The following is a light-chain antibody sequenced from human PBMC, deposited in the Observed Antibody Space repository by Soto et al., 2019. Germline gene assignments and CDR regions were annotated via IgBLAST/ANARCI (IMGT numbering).Light chain of an antibody. J-gene: IGKJ1*01. CDR2: WAS. Sequence: DIVMTQSPDSLAVSLGERATINCKSSQNILYNSISKNYLAWYQQKPGQPPKLLIYWASTRESGVPDRFSGSGSGTDLPLPISSLQAEDVAVYYCQQYYSTPPTFGQGTKVEIK. V-gene: IGKV4-1*01. CDR3: QQYYSTPPT. CDR1: QNILYNSISKNY.